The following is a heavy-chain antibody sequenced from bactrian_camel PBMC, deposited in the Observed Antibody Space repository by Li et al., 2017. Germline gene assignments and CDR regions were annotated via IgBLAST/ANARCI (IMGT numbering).Heavy chain of an antibody. Sequence: VQLVESGGGLVQPGGSLRLSCAASDYMAGTLCMGWFRQAPGKEREGVATTYSGDGSTYYADAVKGRFTVSRDNAKKLVYLQMNSLKPEDTAMYYCAADWSGSYACRSRAIGAPDFQYLGQGTQVTVS. D-gene: IGHD3*01. CDR3: AADWSGSYACRSRAIGAPDFQY. J-gene: IGHJ4*01. CDR2: TYSGDGST. V-gene: IGHV3S40*01. CDR1: DYMAGTLC.